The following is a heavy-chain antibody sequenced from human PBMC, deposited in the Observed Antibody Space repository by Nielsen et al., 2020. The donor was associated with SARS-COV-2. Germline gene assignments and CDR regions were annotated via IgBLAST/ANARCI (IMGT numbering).Heavy chain of an antibody. J-gene: IGHJ6*02. CDR1: GFTFSSYS. CDR2: ISSSSSTI. D-gene: IGHD5-24*01. V-gene: IGHV3-48*01. CDR3: ARDPGYIVLWNYYYYGMDV. Sequence: GESLKISCAASGFTFSSYSMNWVRQAPGKGLEWVSYISSSSSTIYYADSVKGRFTISRDNAKNSLYLQMNSLRAEDTAVYYCARDPGYIVLWNYYYYGMDVWGQGTTVTVSS.